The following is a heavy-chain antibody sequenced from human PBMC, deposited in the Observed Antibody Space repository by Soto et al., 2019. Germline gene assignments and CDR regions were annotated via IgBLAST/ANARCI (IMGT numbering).Heavy chain of an antibody. CDR2: INHSGST. J-gene: IGHJ6*02. CDR3: ARGVYSYGPTYYYYYGMDV. CDR1: GGSISSGGYY. V-gene: IGHV4-31*03. Sequence: SETLSLTCTVSGGSISSGGYYWSWIRQHPGKGLEWIGEINHSGSTNYNPSLKSRVTISVDTSKNQFSLKLSSVTAADTAVYYCARGVYSYGPTYYYYYGMDVWGQGTTVTVSS. D-gene: IGHD5-18*01.